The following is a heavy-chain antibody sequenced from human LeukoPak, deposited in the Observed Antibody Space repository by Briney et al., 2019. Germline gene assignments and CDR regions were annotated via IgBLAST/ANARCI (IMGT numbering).Heavy chain of an antibody. J-gene: IGHJ4*02. CDR2: ISSSSRYI. Sequence: PGGSLRLSCAASGFTFSSYSMNWVRQAPGKGLEGVSSISSSSRYIYYADSVKGRFDISRDNAKNSMYLQMNSLRAEDTTVYYCARDQGMYYYDSSGGYFDYWGQGTLVTVSS. D-gene: IGHD3-22*01. CDR1: GFTFSSYS. V-gene: IGHV3-21*01. CDR3: ARDQGMYYYDSSGGYFDY.